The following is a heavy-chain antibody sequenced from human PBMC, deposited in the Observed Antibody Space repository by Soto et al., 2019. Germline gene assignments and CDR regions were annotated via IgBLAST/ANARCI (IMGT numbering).Heavy chain of an antibody. D-gene: IGHD3-3*01. Sequence: SETLSLTCAVYGGSFSGYYWSWIRQPPGKGLEWIGEINHSGSTNYNPSLKSRVTISVDTSKNQFSLKLSSVTAADTAVYYCARGARITIFGVVIVYNWFDPWGQGTPVTVSS. CDR3: ARGARITIFGVVIVYNWFDP. J-gene: IGHJ5*02. CDR2: INHSGST. V-gene: IGHV4-34*01. CDR1: GGSFSGYY.